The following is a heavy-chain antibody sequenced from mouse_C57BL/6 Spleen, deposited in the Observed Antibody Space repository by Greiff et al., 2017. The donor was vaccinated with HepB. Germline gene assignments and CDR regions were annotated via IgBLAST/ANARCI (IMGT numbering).Heavy chain of an antibody. Sequence: QVQLQQPGAELVMPGASVKLSCKASGYTFTSYWMHWVKQRPGQGLEWIGEIDPSDSYTNYNQKFKGKSTLTVDKSSSTAYMQLSSLTSEDSAVYYCARGGDGYWDYWGQGTTLTVSS. CDR2: IDPSDSYT. V-gene: IGHV1-69*01. D-gene: IGHD2-3*01. J-gene: IGHJ2*01. CDR1: GYTFTSYW. CDR3: ARGGDGYWDY.